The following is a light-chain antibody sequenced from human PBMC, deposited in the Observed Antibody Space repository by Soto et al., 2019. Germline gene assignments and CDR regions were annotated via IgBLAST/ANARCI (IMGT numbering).Light chain of an antibody. CDR3: QQSYSTPWT. Sequence: DIQMTQSPSSLSASVGDRVTITCRASRSITTYLNWYQQKPGKAPKLLIYAASSLQSGVPSRFSGSGSGPDFTLTISSLQPEDFATYFCQQSYSTPWTFGQGTRVEIK. J-gene: IGKJ1*01. CDR2: AAS. CDR1: RSITTY. V-gene: IGKV1-39*01.